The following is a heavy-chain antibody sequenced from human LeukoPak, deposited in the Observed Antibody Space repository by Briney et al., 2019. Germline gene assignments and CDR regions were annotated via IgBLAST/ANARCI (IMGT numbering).Heavy chain of an antibody. J-gene: IGHJ4*02. D-gene: IGHD6-25*01. CDR1: GFTFSSYA. CDR3: AREQRYDRFFDY. Sequence: QPGGSLRLSCAASGFTFSSYAMSWVRQAPGKGLEWVSAISGSGGSTYYADSVKGRFTISRDNSRNTLYLQMNSLRAEDTAVYYCAREQRYDRFFDYWGQGTLVTVSS. CDR2: ISGSGGST. V-gene: IGHV3-23*01.